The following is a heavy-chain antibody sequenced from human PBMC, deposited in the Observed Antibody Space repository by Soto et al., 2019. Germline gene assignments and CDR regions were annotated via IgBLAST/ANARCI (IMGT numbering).Heavy chain of an antibody. Sequence: GASVKVSCKASGYTFTSYYMHWVRQAPGQGLEWTGIINPSGGSTSYAQKFQGRVTMTRDTSTSTVYMELSSLRSEDTAVYYCARGRNEVRGAQYGMDVWGQGTTVTVSS. CDR1: GYTFTSYY. D-gene: IGHD3-10*01. CDR3: ARGRNEVRGAQYGMDV. CDR2: INPSGGST. J-gene: IGHJ6*02. V-gene: IGHV1-46*01.